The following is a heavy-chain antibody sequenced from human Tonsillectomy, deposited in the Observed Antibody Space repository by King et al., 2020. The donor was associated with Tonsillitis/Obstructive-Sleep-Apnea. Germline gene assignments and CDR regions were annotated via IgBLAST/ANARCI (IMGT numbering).Heavy chain of an antibody. D-gene: IGHD6-13*01. CDR3: AKDKAALDY. V-gene: IGHV3-23*04. Sequence: VQLVESGGGLVXPXGSLRLXXAAXXXXFSSXAMSWVRQAPGKGLEWVSAISSSGGTTYYADSVRGRFTISRDNSKNTLYLQMSSLRAEDTAVYYCAKDKAALDYWGQGTLVTVSS. CDR2: ISSSGGTT. J-gene: IGHJ4*02. CDR1: XXXFSSXA.